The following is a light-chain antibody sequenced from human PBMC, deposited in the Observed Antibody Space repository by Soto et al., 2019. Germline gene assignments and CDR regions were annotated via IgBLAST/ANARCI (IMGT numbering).Light chain of an antibody. V-gene: IGLV2-11*01. Sequence: QSALTQPRSVSGSPGQSVTISCIGTNSDVGGYNYVSWYQQHPGKAPELMIYDVSQRPSVVPDRFSGSKSGKTASLTISGLQAEDEGDYYCCPFAGGSTLYVYGTGTKLTVL. CDR1: NSDVGGYNY. CDR3: CPFAGGSTLYV. CDR2: DVS. J-gene: IGLJ1*01.